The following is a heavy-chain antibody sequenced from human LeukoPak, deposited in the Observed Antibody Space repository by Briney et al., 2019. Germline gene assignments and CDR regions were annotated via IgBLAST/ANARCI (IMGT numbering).Heavy chain of an antibody. J-gene: IGHJ4*02. Sequence: PSETLSLTCVVYGGSFSGYYWSWIRQPPGKGLEWIGEIHPSGSTNYNPSLKSRVTISVDTSKNQFSPKLSSVTAADTAVYFCSRGSDTYKSGVDWGQGTLVTVSS. D-gene: IGHD1-26*01. V-gene: IGHV4-34*01. CDR1: GGSFSGYY. CDR3: SRGSDTYKSGVD. CDR2: IHPSGST.